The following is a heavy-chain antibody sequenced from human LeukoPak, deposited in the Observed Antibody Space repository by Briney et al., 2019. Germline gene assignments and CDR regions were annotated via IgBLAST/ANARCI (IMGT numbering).Heavy chain of an antibody. CDR3: ARTYLLAAATEFDP. J-gene: IGHJ5*02. CDR2: ISSSSSYI. Sequence: PGGSLRLSCAASGFTFSSYSMNWVRQAPGKGLELVSSISSSSSYIYYADSVKGRFTISRDNAKNSLYLQMNSLRAEDTAVYYCARTYLLAAATEFDPWGQGTLVTVSS. CDR1: GFTFSSYS. V-gene: IGHV3-21*01. D-gene: IGHD6-13*01.